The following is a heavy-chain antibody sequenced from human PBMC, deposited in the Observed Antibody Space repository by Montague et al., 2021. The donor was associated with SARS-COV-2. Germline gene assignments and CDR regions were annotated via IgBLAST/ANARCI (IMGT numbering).Heavy chain of an antibody. CDR3: ARSQDCSTTSCHFDY. Sequence: SETLSLTCTVSGYSISSGYYWGWIRQPPRKGLEWIGSIYHSGSTYYNPSLKSRVTISVDTSKNQFSLKLSSVTAADTAVYYCARSQDCSTTSCHFDYWGQGTLVTVSS. CDR1: GYSISSGYY. J-gene: IGHJ4*02. V-gene: IGHV4-38-2*02. CDR2: IYHSGST. D-gene: IGHD2-2*01.